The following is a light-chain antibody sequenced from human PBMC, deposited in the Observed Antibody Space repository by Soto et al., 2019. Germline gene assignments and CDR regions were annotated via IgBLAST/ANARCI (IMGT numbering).Light chain of an antibody. V-gene: IGKV1-9*01. CDR1: QGISSY. CDR2: VAS. Sequence: IQLTQSPSSLSASVGDRVTITCRASQGISSYLAWYQQKPGRAPKFLIYVASTLQSGVPSRFSGSGSGTDSTLTISSLQPEDFATYYCQQFDSYPLTFGPGTKVDIK. CDR3: QQFDSYPLT. J-gene: IGKJ3*01.